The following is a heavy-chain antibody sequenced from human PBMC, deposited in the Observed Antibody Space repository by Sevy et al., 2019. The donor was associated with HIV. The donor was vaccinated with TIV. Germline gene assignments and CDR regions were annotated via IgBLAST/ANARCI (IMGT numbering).Heavy chain of an antibody. V-gene: IGHV5-10-1*01. CDR1: GNSFSGYW. J-gene: IGHJ3*02. CDR2: IDPTDSYT. CDR3: PRLLDKVPYAFDI. Sequence: GESLKISCQGSGNSFSGYWISWVRLMPGKGLEWMGRIDPTDSYTYYSPSFQGHVTISTDKPITTAYLQWSSLKASDTAMYYCPRLLDKVPYAFDIWGQGTMVTVSS. D-gene: IGHD2-2*01.